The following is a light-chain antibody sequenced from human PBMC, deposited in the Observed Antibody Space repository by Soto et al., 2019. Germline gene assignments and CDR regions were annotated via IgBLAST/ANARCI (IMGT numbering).Light chain of an antibody. Sequence: QSALTQPPSASGSPGQSVTISCTGTSSDVGGYNYVSWYQQHPGKAPKLMIYEVSKRPSGVPDRFSGSKSGNTASLTVSVLQAEDEADYYCSSYAGSNIVVFGGGTKVTVL. V-gene: IGLV2-8*01. CDR2: EVS. CDR3: SSYAGSNIVV. CDR1: SSDVGGYNY. J-gene: IGLJ2*01.